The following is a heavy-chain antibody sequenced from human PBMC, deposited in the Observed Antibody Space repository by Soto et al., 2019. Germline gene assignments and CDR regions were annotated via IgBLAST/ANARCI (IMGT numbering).Heavy chain of an antibody. CDR2: IYYSGST. V-gene: IGHV4-39*01. CDR3: ARLDSWGYSSGRLAY. CDR1: AGSISSSSYY. J-gene: IGHJ4*02. D-gene: IGHD6-19*01. Sequence: SETLSLTCTLSAGSISSSSYYSGWIRHRPGKVLEWIGSIYYSGSTYYNPSLKSRVTISVDTSKNQFSLKLSSVTAADTAVYYCARLDSWGYSSGRLAYWGQGTLVTVSS.